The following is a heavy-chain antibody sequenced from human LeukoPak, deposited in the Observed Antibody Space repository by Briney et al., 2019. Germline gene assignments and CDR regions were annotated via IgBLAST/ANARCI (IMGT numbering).Heavy chain of an antibody. J-gene: IGHJ6*02. CDR1: GGSISSYY. V-gene: IGHV4-4*07. D-gene: IGHD3-10*01. CDR3: ARDDRTYYYGSGSYSPRGNYYDYGMDV. Sequence: SETLSLTCTVSGGSISSYYWSWIRQPAGKGLEWIGRIYTSGSTNYNPSLKSRVTMSVDTSKNQFSLKLSSVTAADTAVYYCARDDRTYYYGSGSYSPRGNYYDYGMDVWGQGTTVTVSS. CDR2: IYTSGST.